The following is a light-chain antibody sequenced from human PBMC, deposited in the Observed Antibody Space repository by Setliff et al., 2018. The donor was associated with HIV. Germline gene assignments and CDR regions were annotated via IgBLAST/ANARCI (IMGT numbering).Light chain of an antibody. CDR1: SSDVGGYNY. V-gene: IGLV2-14*03. J-gene: IGLJ1*01. CDR3: SSFGRNSLFV. CDR2: ELS. Sequence: QSALTQPASVSGSPGQSITISCTGTSSDVGGYNYVSWYQQHPNKAPKLMIYELSDRPSGVSARFSGFKSGNTASLIISGLQAEDEADYYCSSFGRNSLFVLGSGTKVTV.